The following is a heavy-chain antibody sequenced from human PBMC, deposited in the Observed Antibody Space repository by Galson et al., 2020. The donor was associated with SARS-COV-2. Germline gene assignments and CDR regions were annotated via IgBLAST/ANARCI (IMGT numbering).Heavy chain of an antibody. CDR1: GFTFSSYA. J-gene: IGHJ3*02. Sequence: GGSLRLSCAASGFTFSSYAMHWVRQAPGKGLEWVAVISYDGSNKYYADPVKGRFTISRDNSKNTLYLQMNSLRAEDTAVYYCAREMATISPSESDAFDIWGQGTMVTVSS. CDR3: AREMATISPSESDAFDI. CDR2: ISYDGSNK. V-gene: IGHV3-30*01. D-gene: IGHD5-12*01.